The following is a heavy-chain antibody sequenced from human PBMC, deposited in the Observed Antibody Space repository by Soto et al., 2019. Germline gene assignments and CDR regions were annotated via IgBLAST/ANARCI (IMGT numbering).Heavy chain of an antibody. Sequence: QVQLVQSGAEVKKPGSSVKVSCKASGGTFSSYAISWVRQAPGQGLEWMGGIIPIFGTANYAQKFQGRVTINADKSTSPAYMELSSLRSEDTAVYYCARTLDPIGRGAYFQHWGQGTLVTVSS. V-gene: IGHV1-69*06. CDR1: GGTFSSYA. CDR3: ARTLDPIGRGAYFQH. CDR2: IIPIFGTA. J-gene: IGHJ1*01. D-gene: IGHD1-1*01.